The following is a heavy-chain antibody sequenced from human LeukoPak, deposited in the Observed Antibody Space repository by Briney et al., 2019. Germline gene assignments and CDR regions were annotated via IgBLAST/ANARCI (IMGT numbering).Heavy chain of an antibody. Sequence: SQTLSLTCAISGDSVSSNSAAWNWIRQSPSRGLEWLGRTYYRSKWYNDYAVSVKSRITINPDTSKNQFSLQLNSVTPEDTAVYYCARANGRYCSGGSCYFRSGFDPWGQGTLVTVSS. CDR2: TYYRSKWYN. J-gene: IGHJ5*02. CDR3: ARANGRYCSGGSCYFRSGFDP. CDR1: GDSVSSNSAA. D-gene: IGHD2-15*01. V-gene: IGHV6-1*01.